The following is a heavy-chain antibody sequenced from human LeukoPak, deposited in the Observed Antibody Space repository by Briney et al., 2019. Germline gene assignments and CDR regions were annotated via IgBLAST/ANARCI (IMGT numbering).Heavy chain of an antibody. V-gene: IGHV4-38-2*01. J-gene: IGHJ5*02. D-gene: IGHD3-22*01. CDR3: ARRYYHSSGYQGVWFDP. CDR2: IYHSGST. Sequence: PSETLSLTCAVSDYSISSIYYWGWIRQPPGKGLEWIGSIYHSGSTYYNPSLKSRVTISVDTSKNHFSLKLSSVTAADTAVYYCARRYYHSSGYQGVWFDPWGQGTLVTVSS. CDR1: DYSISSIYY.